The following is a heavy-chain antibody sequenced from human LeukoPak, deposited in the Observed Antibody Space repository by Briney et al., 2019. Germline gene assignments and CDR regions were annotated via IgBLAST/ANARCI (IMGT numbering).Heavy chain of an antibody. V-gene: IGHV6-1*01. Sequence: SQTLSLTCAISGDSVSSNSAAWNWIRQSPSRGLEWLGRTYYRSKWYNDYAESVKSRITINPDTSKNQFSLQLNSVIPEDTAVYYCARGHYYDSVGYPAFDYWGQGILVTVSS. D-gene: IGHD3-22*01. CDR2: TYYRSKWYN. CDR1: GDSVSSNSAA. J-gene: IGHJ4*02. CDR3: ARGHYYDSVGYPAFDY.